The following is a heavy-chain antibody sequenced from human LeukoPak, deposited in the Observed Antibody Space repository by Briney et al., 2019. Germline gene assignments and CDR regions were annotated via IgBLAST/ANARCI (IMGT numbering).Heavy chain of an antibody. CDR1: GFSISAYS. D-gene: IGHD2-2*01. J-gene: IGHJ4*02. CDR2: ISTSGNHT. Sequence: PGGSLRLSCAASGFSISAYSMYWVRRAPGRGLEWVSSISTSGNHTYYADSMKGRFTIARDNAKNSLYLQMNSLRAEDTAVYHCAKLANFFVVVPAAFDSWGQGNLVTVSS. V-gene: IGHV3-21*04. CDR3: AKLANFFVVVPAAFDS.